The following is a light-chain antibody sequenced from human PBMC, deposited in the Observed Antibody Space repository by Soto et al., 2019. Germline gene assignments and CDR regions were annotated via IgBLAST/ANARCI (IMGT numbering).Light chain of an antibody. CDR1: QSVGSN. J-gene: IGKJ1*01. V-gene: IGKV3D-15*01. CDR3: QHSGDFRWT. CDR2: GAS. Sequence: ERVMTQSPATLSVSPGERATLSCRASQSVGSNLAWYQQKPGQAPRRLIYGASSRATGIPDRFSGRGFGTDFTLTISRLEPEDFAVYYCQHSGDFRWTFGLGTKV.